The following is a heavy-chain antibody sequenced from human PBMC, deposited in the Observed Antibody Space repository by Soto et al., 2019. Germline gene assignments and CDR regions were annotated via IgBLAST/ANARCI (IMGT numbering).Heavy chain of an antibody. CDR1: GYTFPSYA. CDR3: ARAGTTNDAFDI. V-gene: IGHV1-3*01. Sequence: ASVKVSCKASGYTFPSYAMHWVRQAPGQRLEWMGWINAGNGNTKYSQKFQGRVTMTTDTSTSTAYMELRSLRSDDTAVYYCARAGTTNDAFDIWGQGTMVTVSS. CDR2: INAGNGNT. J-gene: IGHJ3*02. D-gene: IGHD1-1*01.